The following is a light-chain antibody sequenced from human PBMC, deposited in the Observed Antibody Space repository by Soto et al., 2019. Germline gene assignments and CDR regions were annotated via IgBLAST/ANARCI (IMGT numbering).Light chain of an antibody. CDR1: QGIRND. Sequence: AIQMTQSPSSLSASVGDRVTITCRASQGIRNDLDWYQQKPGKAPKLLVYAASSLQSGVPSRFSGSGSVTDFTLTISSLQPEDFATYYCLQDYNYPWTFGQGTKLEIK. CDR3: LQDYNYPWT. V-gene: IGKV1-6*01. J-gene: IGKJ1*01. CDR2: AAS.